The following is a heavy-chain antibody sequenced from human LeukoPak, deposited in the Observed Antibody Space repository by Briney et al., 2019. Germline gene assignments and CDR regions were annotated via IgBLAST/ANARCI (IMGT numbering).Heavy chain of an antibody. CDR2: IKQDGSEK. Sequence: GGSLRLSCAASGFTFSSYWMSWVRQAPGKGLEWVANIKQDGSEKYYVDSVKGRFTIPRDNAKNSLYLQMNSLRAEDTAVYYCARDGSGWAYDYWGQGTLVTVSS. CDR3: ARDGSGWAYDY. J-gene: IGHJ4*02. V-gene: IGHV3-7*04. CDR1: GFTFSSYW. D-gene: IGHD6-19*01.